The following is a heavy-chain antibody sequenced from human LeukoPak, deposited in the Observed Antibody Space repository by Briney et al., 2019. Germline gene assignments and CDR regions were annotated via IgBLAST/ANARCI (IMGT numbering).Heavy chain of an antibody. Sequence: PSETLSLTCTVSGGSINYYYWMWIRQPPGKGLEWIGYIYYSGGTHYNPSLKSRVTMLVDTSKNQFSLKLTAVTAADTAVYYCARHSSGWYFDSYWGQGTLVTVSS. D-gene: IGHD6-19*01. CDR1: GGSINYYY. V-gene: IGHV4-59*01. CDR2: IYYSGGT. J-gene: IGHJ4*02. CDR3: ARHSSGWYFDSY.